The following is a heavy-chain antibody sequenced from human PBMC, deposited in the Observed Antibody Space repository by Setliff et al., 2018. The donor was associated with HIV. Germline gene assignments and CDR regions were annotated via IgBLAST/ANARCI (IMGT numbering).Heavy chain of an antibody. CDR2: IYTDGST. CDR1: GGSTTSGNYF. Sequence: SETLSLTCTVSGGSTTSGNYFWTWIRQPAGKGLEWIGHIYTDGSTNYNPSFRSRVTISVDSSKNQFSLKLSSVTAADTAVYYCARGLRPGPGGATMDYWGQGTLVTVSS. D-gene: IGHD1-26*01. J-gene: IGHJ4*02. CDR3: ARGLRPGPGGATMDY. V-gene: IGHV4-61*09.